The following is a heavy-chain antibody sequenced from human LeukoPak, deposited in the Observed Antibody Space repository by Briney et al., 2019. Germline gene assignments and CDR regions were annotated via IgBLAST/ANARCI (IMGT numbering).Heavy chain of an antibody. J-gene: IGHJ4*02. D-gene: IGHD3-22*01. V-gene: IGHV1-18*01. CDR3: SRSYDSTSWYYFDH. CDR2: IKIGEGNT. Sequence: GASVKVSCKTSGYTFSSFGITWVRQAPGQGPEWMGWIKIGEGNTHYAQKFQDRVSMTRDISSNTAFLELRNLRSDDTAVYFCSRSYDSTSWYYFDHWGQGTLVTVSS. CDR1: GYTFSSFG.